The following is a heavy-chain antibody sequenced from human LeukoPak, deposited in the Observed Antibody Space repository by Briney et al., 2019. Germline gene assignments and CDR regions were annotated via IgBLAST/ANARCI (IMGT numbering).Heavy chain of an antibody. Sequence: YTFTXXXVNWXXQAPGQGLEWMGWINTDTEKPTYAQGFAGRLVFSLDISASTAYLQIRSLKSEDTAVYYCAIKGGASYGSYFDYWGQGTLVTVSS. V-gene: IGHV7-4-1*01. CDR1: YTFTXXX. D-gene: IGHD3-16*01. CDR2: INTDTEKP. CDR3: AIKGGASYGSYFDY. J-gene: IGHJ4*02.